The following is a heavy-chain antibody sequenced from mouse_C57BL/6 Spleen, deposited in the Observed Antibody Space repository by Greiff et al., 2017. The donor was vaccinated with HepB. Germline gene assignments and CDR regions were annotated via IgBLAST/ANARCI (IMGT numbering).Heavy chain of an antibody. CDR3: ARQDGNYVYFDY. J-gene: IGHJ2*01. D-gene: IGHD2-1*01. Sequence: EVNVVESGGGLVKPGASLKLSCAASGFTFSDYGMHWVRQAPEKGLEWVAYISSGSSTIYYADTVKGRFTISRDNAKNTLFLQMTSLRSEDTAMYYCARQDGNYVYFDYWGQGTTLTVSS. CDR1: GFTFSDYG. V-gene: IGHV5-17*01. CDR2: ISSGSSTI.